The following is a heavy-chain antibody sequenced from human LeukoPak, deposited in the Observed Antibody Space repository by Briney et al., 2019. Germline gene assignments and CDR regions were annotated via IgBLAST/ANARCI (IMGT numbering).Heavy chain of an antibody. CDR2: ISYDGGKE. J-gene: IGHJ2*01. CDR3: ATDSPYSYADL. Sequence: GTSLRLSCTASGFALRNHGVHWVRQAPGKGLEWVAVISYDGGKEYYADFARGRFTVSRDNSKNTLYLQVHTVRDEDTGVYYCATDSPYSYADLWGRGTLVFVSS. V-gene: IGHV3-30*03. D-gene: IGHD5-18*01. CDR1: GFALRNHG.